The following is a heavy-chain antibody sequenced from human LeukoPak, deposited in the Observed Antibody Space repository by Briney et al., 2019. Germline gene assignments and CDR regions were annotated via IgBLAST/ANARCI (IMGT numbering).Heavy chain of an antibody. J-gene: IGHJ4*02. V-gene: IGHV3-30*02. CDR3: AKGPLNSADY. D-gene: IGHD1-1*01. CDR2: IRYDGSNK. Sequence: LEWVAFIRYDGSNKYYAASVKGRFTISRDNSKNTLYLQMNSLRAEDTAVYYCAKGPLNSADYWGQGTLVTVSS.